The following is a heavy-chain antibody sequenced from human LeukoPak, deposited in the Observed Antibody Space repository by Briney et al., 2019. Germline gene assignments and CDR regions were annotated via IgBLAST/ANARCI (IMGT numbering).Heavy chain of an antibody. V-gene: IGHV5-51*01. CDR1: GDSFTSYW. Sequence: GESLKISCKGSGDSFTSYWIGWVRQMPGKGLEWMGIIYPGDPDTRYSPSFQGQVTISADKSISTAYLQWSSLKASDTAMYYCARRRVVANIDNFDYWGQGTLVTVSS. D-gene: IGHD5-12*01. CDR3: ARRRVVANIDNFDY. CDR2: IYPGDPDT. J-gene: IGHJ4*02.